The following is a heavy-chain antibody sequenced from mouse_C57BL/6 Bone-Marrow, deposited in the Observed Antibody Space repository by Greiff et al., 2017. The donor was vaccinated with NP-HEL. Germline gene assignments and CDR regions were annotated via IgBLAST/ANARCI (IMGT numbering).Heavy chain of an antibody. J-gene: IGHJ4*01. CDR1: GFNIKTTY. CDR3: ARRRYYAMDY. V-gene: IGHV14-3*01. Sequence: VQLQQSVAELVRPGASVKLSCTASGFNIKTTYMHWVKQRPEQGLEWIGRIDPANGNTKYAPKFQGKATITADTSSNTAYLQLSSLTSEDTAIYYCARRRYYAMDYWGQGTSVTVSS. CDR2: IDPANGNT.